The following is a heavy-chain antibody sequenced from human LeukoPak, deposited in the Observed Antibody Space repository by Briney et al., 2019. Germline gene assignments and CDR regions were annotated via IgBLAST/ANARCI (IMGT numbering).Heavy chain of an antibody. CDR1: GGSISSYC. V-gene: IGHV4-4*07. Sequence: SETLSLTCTVSGGSISSYCWSWIRQPAGKGPEWIGRFYTSGSTIYNPSLKSRVTMSVDTSKNQFSLKLTSVTAADTAVYFCARYLPGTLGIFAYWGQGTLVTVSS. CDR3: ARYLPGTLGIFAY. J-gene: IGHJ4*02. CDR2: FYTSGST. D-gene: IGHD3-16*01.